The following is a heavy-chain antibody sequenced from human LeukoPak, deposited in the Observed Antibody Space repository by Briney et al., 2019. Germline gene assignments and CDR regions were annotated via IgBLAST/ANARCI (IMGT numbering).Heavy chain of an antibody. CDR1: GFTFSDYY. V-gene: IGHV3-11*04. CDR3: ARSGNTGRNWYFDL. D-gene: IGHD3-10*01. J-gene: IGHJ2*01. CDR2: ISSSGSTI. Sequence: PGGSLRLSCAASGFTFSDYYMSWIRQAPGKGLEWVSYISSSGSTIYYADSVKGRFTISRDNAKNSLYLQMNSLRAEDTAVYYCARSGNTGRNWYFDLWGRGTLVTVPS.